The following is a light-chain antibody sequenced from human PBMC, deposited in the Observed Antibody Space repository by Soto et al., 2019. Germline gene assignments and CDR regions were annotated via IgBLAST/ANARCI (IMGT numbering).Light chain of an antibody. CDR1: QSINKW. CDR3: QDYNGDRST. Sequence: DILLTQSPSTLSASVGDRVTISFRASQSINKWLAWYQHKPGKAPNLLIYEVSTLHSGVPSRFSGRGSGTEFTLTISSLRADDFATYDCQDYNGDRSTFGQGTKVEIK. J-gene: IGKJ1*01. CDR2: EVS. V-gene: IGKV1-5*03.